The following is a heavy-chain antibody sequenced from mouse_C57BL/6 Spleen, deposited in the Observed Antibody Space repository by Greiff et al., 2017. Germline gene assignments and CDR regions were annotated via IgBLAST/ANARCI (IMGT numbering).Heavy chain of an antibody. V-gene: IGHV10-1*01. Sequence: EVMLVESGGGLVQPKGSLKLSCAASGFSFKTYAMNWVRQAPGKGLEWVARIRSKSNNYATYYADSVKDRFTISRDDSESMLYLQMNNLKTEDTAMYYCVRHYYGSSYGWYFDVWGTGTTVTVSS. CDR2: IRSKSNNYAT. CDR3: VRHYYGSSYGWYFDV. CDR1: GFSFKTYA. J-gene: IGHJ1*03. D-gene: IGHD1-1*01.